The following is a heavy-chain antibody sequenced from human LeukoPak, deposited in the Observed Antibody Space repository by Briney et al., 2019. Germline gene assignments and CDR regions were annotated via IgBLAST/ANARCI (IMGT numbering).Heavy chain of an antibody. CDR2: ISGSGGST. J-gene: IGHJ3*02. V-gene: IGHV3-23*01. D-gene: IGHD1-26*01. CDR3: AKDLDIVGAIGGAFDI. CDR1: GFTFSSNA. Sequence: PGASLRLSCAASGFTFSSNAMSCVRQAPGKGLEWVSAISGSGGSTCYADSVKGRFTISRDNSKNTLYLQMNSLRAEDTAVYYCAKDLDIVGAIGGAFDIWGQGTMVTVSS.